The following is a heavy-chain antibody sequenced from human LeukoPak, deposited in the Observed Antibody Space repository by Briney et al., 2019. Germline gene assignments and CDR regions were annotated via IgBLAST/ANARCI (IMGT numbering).Heavy chain of an antibody. CDR2: ISSSSSYI. V-gene: IGHV3-21*01. Sequence: GGSLRLSCAASGFTFSSYSMNWVRQAPGKGLEWVSSISSSSSYIYYADSVKGRFTISRDNAKNSLYLQMNSLRAEATAVYYCAREGLGSYYFDYWGQGTLVTVSS. J-gene: IGHJ4*02. D-gene: IGHD1-26*01. CDR3: AREGLGSYYFDY. CDR1: GFTFSSYS.